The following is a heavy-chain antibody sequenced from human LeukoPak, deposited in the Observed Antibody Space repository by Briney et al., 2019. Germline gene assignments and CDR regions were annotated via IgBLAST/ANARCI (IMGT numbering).Heavy chain of an antibody. CDR2: IGGSGGST. D-gene: IGHD3-3*01. CDR1: GFIFSTYA. V-gene: IGHV3-23*01. CDR3: ARHGDFWSGYYTI. J-gene: IGHJ3*02. Sequence: GGSLRLSCVASGFIFSTYAMSWVRQAPGKGLEWVSAIGGSGGSTPYADSVKGRFTISRDNSKNTLYLQMNSLRAEDTAVYYCARHGDFWSGYYTIWGQGTMVTVSS.